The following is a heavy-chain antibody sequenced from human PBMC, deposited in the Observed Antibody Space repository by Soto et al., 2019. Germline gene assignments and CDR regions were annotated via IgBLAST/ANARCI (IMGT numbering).Heavy chain of an antibody. J-gene: IGHJ4*02. V-gene: IGHV1-24*01. CDR2: FDPEDGET. CDR1: GHTLTELS. CDR3: AAGGTRWLHSPFDY. D-gene: IGHD3-16*01. Sequence: QVQLLQSGAEVKKPGASVKVSCKVSGHTLTELSMHWVRQAPGRGLEWMGGFDPEDGETIFAQKFQGRVTMTEAPSTDSTYMELTTLRSEDTAVHYCAAGGTRWLHSPFDYWGQGTLVTISS.